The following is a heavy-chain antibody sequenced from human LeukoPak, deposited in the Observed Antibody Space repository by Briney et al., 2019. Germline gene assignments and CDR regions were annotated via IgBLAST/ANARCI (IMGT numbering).Heavy chain of an antibody. V-gene: IGHV3-30*04. CDR1: GFTFSSHG. CDR3: ARGRYCSGGSCYSWYNYYYMDV. CDR2: ISYGGGNK. Sequence: GGSLRLSCAASGFTFSSHGMHWVRQAPGKGLEWVAVISYGGGNKYYADSVKGRLTISRDNSRNTLCLQMNSLRADDTAVYYCARGRYCSGGSCYSWYNYYYMDVWGKGTTVIVSS. J-gene: IGHJ6*03. D-gene: IGHD2-15*01.